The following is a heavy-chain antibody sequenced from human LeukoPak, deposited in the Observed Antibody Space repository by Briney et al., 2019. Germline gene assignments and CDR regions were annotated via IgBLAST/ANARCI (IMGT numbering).Heavy chain of an antibody. CDR2: IYHTGNI. D-gene: IGHD2-8*01. V-gene: IGHV4-38-2*01. Sequence: KPSETLSLTCSVSNYSIGSGYYWGWIRQSPGKGLEWIGSIYHTGNIYYNPSLKSRVTISVDRSNNHVSLRLTSVTAADTAVYYCARHERDIVITLYAGMFDSWGQGTLLTVSS. J-gene: IGHJ4*02. CDR3: ARHERDIVITLYAGMFDS. CDR1: NYSIGSGYY.